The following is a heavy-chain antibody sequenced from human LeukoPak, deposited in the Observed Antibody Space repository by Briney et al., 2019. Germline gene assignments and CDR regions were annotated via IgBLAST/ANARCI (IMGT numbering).Heavy chain of an antibody. CDR2: ISYNGVTT. Sequence: GGSLRLSSAASGFTFSNHAMSWVRQAPGKGPEWVSIISYNGVTTYYADSVKGRVSFSRDNSKNMMYLEMNSLRAEDTAVYFCARGLDSSSWARVFDFWGPGTLLIVSS. J-gene: IGHJ4*02. CDR1: GFTFSNHA. CDR3: ARGLDSSSWARVFDF. V-gene: IGHV3-23*01. D-gene: IGHD3-22*01.